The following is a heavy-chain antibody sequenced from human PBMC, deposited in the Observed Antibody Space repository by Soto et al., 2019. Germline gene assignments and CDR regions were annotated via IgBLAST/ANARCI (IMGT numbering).Heavy chain of an antibody. V-gene: IGHV1-18*04. CDR2: ISVYSGVT. Sequence: ASVKVSCKTSGYTFTTYGITWLRQAPGQGLEWMGWISVYSGVTNSAQNFRGRVTMTTDISTTTAYMDLRDLRSDDTAVYYCARGPGAYDYTNWFDPWGQGTPVTVSS. J-gene: IGHJ5*02. CDR3: ARGPGAYDYTNWFDP. CDR1: GYTFTTYG. D-gene: IGHD4-17*01.